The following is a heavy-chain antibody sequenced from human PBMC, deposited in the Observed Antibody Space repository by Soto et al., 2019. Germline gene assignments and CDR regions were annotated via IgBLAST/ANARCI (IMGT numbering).Heavy chain of an antibody. CDR1: GAYMRNDYYY. V-gene: IGHV4-31*11. CDR3: ARWVEVSLDYFDS. J-gene: IGHJ4*02. CDR2: MHHSGRT. Sequence: SETLSLTCAVSGAYMRNDYYYWSWVRQKPGKDLEWIGHMHHSGRTHYNPSLKSRVAISVDTSKNQFSLYLNSVTAADTAVYYGARWVEVSLDYFDSWGQGTPVTVSS. D-gene: IGHD2-15*01.